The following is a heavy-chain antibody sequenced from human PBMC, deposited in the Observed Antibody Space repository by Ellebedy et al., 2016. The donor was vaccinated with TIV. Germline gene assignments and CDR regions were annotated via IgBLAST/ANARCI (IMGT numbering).Heavy chain of an antibody. CDR3: ARDLRGVIAVAQYYFDY. V-gene: IGHV3-33*08. Sequence: GESLKISCAASGFAVNSYYITWVRQAPGKGLEWVAVIWYDGSNKYYADSVKGRFTISRDNSKNTLYLQMNSLRAEDTAVYYCARDLRGVIAVAQYYFDYWGQGTLVTVSS. D-gene: IGHD6-19*01. CDR1: GFAVNSYY. J-gene: IGHJ4*02. CDR2: IWYDGSNK.